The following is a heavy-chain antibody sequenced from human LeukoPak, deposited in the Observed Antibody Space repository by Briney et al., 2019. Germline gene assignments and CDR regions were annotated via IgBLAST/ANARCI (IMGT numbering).Heavy chain of an antibody. D-gene: IGHD6-13*01. CDR1: GFTFDDYA. Sequence: GGSLRLSCAASGFTFDDYAMHWVRQAPGKGLEWVSGISWNSGSIVYADSVKGRFTISRDNAKNSLYLQMNSLRAEDTALYYCAKLAAAGKNPFDYWGQGTLVTVSS. CDR2: ISWNSGSI. CDR3: AKLAAAGKNPFDY. V-gene: IGHV3-9*01. J-gene: IGHJ4*02.